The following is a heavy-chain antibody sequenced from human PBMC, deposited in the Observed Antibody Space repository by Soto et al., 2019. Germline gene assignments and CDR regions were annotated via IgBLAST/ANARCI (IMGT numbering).Heavy chain of an antibody. Sequence: GESLKISCKGSGYSFTTYWIAWVRQMPGKGLEWMGIIYPGDSDTRYSPSFRGQVTISADKSIRTAYLQWSSLKASDTATYYCARIKAVSGYREAPHFDYWGQGTLVTVSS. CDR3: ARIKAVSGYREAPHFDY. D-gene: IGHD3-16*01. CDR2: IYPGDSDT. V-gene: IGHV5-51*01. CDR1: GYSFTTYW. J-gene: IGHJ4*02.